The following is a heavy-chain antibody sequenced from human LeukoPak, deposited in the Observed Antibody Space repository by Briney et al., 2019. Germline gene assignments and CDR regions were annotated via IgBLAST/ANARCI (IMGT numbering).Heavy chain of an antibody. D-gene: IGHD1-1*01. CDR2: IYSGGNT. CDR1: GSTVSSNS. J-gene: IGHJ4*02. Sequence: GGSLRLSCTVSGSTVSSNSMSWVRQAPGKGLEWVSFIYSGGNTHYSDSVKGRFTTSRDNSKNTLYLQMNSLRAEDTAVYYCAKDLSPGTYDYWGQGTLVTVSS. V-gene: IGHV3-53*01. CDR3: AKDLSPGTYDY.